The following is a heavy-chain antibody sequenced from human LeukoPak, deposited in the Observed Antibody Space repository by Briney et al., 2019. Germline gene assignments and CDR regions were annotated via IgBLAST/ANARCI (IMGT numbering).Heavy chain of an antibody. V-gene: IGHV3-30*18. Sequence: SGGSLRLSCAASGFTLSSYGMHWVRQAPGKGLEWVAVISYDGSNKYYADSVKGRFTISRDNSKNTLYLQMNSLRAEDTAVYYCAKDEEGNLLYPKPDYWGQGTLVTVSS. D-gene: IGHD1-7*01. J-gene: IGHJ4*02. CDR3: AKDEEGNLLYPKPDY. CDR2: ISYDGSNK. CDR1: GFTLSSYG.